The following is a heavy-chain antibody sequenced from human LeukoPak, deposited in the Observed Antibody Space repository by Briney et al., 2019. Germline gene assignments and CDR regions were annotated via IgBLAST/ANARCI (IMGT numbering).Heavy chain of an antibody. V-gene: IGHV3-21*01. J-gene: IGHJ5*02. D-gene: IGHD3-10*01. CDR1: GFTFSTYN. CDR2: ITSGDTYI. CDR3: ARPLLYYYGSETYFWFDL. Sequence: GGSLRLSCAASGFTFSTYNMNWVRQAPGKGLEWVSSITSGDTYIYYADSVKGRFTISRDSAKNTVYLQMKSLKGEDTAFYYCARPLLYYYGSETYFWFDLWGQGTLVTVSS.